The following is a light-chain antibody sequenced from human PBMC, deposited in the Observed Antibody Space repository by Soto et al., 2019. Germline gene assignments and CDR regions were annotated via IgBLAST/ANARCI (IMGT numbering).Light chain of an antibody. CDR3: QQHNNWPPYT. J-gene: IGKJ2*01. CDR2: GAS. CDR1: QSVSSN. Sequence: EIVMTQSPATLSVSPGERATLSCRASQSVSSNLAWYQQKPGQALRLLIYGASTRDNGVPARFSGSGSGTEFTLTISSLQSEDSAVYYCQQHNNWPPYTFGQGTKLEIK. V-gene: IGKV3-15*01.